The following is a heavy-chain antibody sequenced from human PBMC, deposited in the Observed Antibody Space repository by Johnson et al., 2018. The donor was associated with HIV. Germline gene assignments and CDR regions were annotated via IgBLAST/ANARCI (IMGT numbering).Heavy chain of an antibody. CDR2: INWNGDST. CDR1: GFRFDDYG. D-gene: IGHD5-12*01. V-gene: IGHV3-20*04. Sequence: MLLVESGGGVVRPGGSLRLSCAASGFRFDDYGMTWVRQAPGKGLEWVSGINWNGDSTGYADSVKGRFTISRDNSENTLYLQMNSLRPDDTAVYYCARGNGYGPSVAGAFDIWGQGTMVTVSS. J-gene: IGHJ3*02. CDR3: ARGNGYGPSVAGAFDI.